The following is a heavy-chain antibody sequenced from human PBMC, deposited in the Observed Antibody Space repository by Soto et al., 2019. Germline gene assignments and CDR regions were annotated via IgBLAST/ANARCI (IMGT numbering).Heavy chain of an antibody. CDR2: IYYNGNT. D-gene: IGHD3-3*01. V-gene: IGHV4-59*01. Sequence: LSLTCTVSGGSISSYYWSWIRQPPGKGLEWIGYIYYNGNTDSNPSLESRVTISLDTPKNQLSLRLSSVTAADTAVYYCAREVHESYDFWSGYYKGCYFDYWGQGTLVTVSS. J-gene: IGHJ4*02. CDR1: GGSISSYY. CDR3: AREVHESYDFWSGYYKGCYFDY.